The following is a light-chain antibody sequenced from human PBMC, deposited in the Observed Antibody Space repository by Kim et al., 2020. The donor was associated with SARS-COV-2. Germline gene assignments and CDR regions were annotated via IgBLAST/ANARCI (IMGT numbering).Light chain of an antibody. Sequence: CPGDRATRHGRASGSNGSNLAWYQQRPGQAPRLLIYRASIRATGVPARFSGSGYGTELTLTISSLQSEDFGVYYCQQYNDWPPTYSFGQGTKLEI. CDR2: RAS. V-gene: IGKV3-15*01. J-gene: IGKJ2*01. CDR3: QQYNDWPPTYS. CDR1: GSNGSN.